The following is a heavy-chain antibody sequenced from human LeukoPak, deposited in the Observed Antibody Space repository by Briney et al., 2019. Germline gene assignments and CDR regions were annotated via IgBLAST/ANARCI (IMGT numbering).Heavy chain of an antibody. J-gene: IGHJ4*02. CDR2: IDSGGSNT. V-gene: IGHV3-74*01. CDR1: GFTFSTYW. D-gene: IGHD6-6*01. Sequence: SGGSLRLSCVVSGFTFSTYWMHWVRHGPGKGLVWVSRIDSGGSNTLYADSVRGRFTISRDNAKNTLYLQMNSLRVEGTAMYYCARVGREYSSSSPPDYWGQGTLVTVSS. CDR3: ARVGREYSSSSPPDY.